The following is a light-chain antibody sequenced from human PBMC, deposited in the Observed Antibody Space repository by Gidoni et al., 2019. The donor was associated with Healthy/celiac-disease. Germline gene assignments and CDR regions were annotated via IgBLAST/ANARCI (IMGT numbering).Light chain of an antibody. V-gene: IGKV1-39*01. CDR1: QSISSY. J-gene: IGKJ1*01. CDR3: QQGYSTPQT. CDR2: DAS. Sequence: DIQMTQSPSSLSASVGDRVTITCRASQSISSYLNWYQQKPGKAPKLLIYDASSLQSGVPSRFSGSGSGTDFTLTISSLKPEDFATYYCQQGYSTPQTFXQXTKVEIK.